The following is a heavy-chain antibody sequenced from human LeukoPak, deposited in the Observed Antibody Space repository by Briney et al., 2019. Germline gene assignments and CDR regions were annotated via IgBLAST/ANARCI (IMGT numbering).Heavy chain of an antibody. CDR2: INSDGSST. D-gene: IGHD1-26*01. Sequence: GGSLRLSCAAAGFTFSSYWMHWVRQAPGKGLVWVSRINSDGSSTSYADSVKGRFTISRDNAKNTLYLQMNSLRAEDTAVYYCARDWGELVFDYWGQGTLVTVSS. CDR3: ARDWGELVFDY. CDR1: GFTFSSYW. V-gene: IGHV3-74*01. J-gene: IGHJ4*02.